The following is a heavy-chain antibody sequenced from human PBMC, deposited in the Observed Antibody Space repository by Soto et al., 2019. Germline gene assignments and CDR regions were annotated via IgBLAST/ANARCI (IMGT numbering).Heavy chain of an antibody. D-gene: IGHD2-2*01. J-gene: IGHJ4*02. V-gene: IGHV1-18*01. CDR3: ARLGLGYCSSTSCYAPDY. CDR1: GYTFTSYG. CDR2: ISAYNGNT. Sequence: ASVKVSCKASGYTFTSYGISWVRQAPGQGLEWMGWISAYNGNTNYAQKLQGRVTMTTDTSTSTAYMELRSLRPDDTAVYYCARLGLGYCSSTSCYAPDYWGQGTLVTVSS.